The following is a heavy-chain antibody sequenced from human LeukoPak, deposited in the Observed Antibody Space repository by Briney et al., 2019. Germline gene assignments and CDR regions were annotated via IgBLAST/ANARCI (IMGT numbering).Heavy chain of an antibody. CDR3: ARGRFLEWLLSDGDY. V-gene: IGHV1-8*01. D-gene: IGHD3-3*01. J-gene: IGHJ4*02. Sequence: GASVKVSCKASGYTFTSYDINSVRHATGQGLEWMGWMNPNSGNTGYAQKFQGRVTMTRNTSISTAYMELSSLRSEETAVYYCARGRFLEWLLSDGDYWGQGTLVTVSS. CDR1: GYTFTSYD. CDR2: MNPNSGNT.